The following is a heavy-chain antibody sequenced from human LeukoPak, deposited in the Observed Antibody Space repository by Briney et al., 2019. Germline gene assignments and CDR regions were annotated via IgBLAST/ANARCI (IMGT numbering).Heavy chain of an antibody. J-gene: IGHJ4*02. Sequence: GGSLRLSCAASGFTFSSYGMHWVRQAPGKGLEWVAVISYDGSNKYYADSVEGRFTISRDNSKNTLYLQMNSLRDEDTAVYYCAKRYSGSWNIESWGQGTLVTVSS. V-gene: IGHV3-30*18. CDR2: ISYDGSNK. CDR1: GFTFSSYG. CDR3: AKRYSGSWNIES. D-gene: IGHD6-13*01.